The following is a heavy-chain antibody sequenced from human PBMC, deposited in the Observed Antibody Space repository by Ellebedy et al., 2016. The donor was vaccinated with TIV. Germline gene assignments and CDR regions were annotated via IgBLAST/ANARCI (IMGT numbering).Heavy chain of an antibody. D-gene: IGHD3-10*01. CDR2: ISRSGST. Sequence: SETLSLTCRVSGYSISNGYYWGWIRQPPGKGLEWIGSISRSGSTYYNPSLKSRVTISVDTSKNQFSLKLSSVTAADTAVYYCARDGLVRGVTPPDYWGQGTLVTVSS. J-gene: IGHJ4*02. CDR3: ARDGLVRGVTPPDY. CDR1: GYSISNGYY. V-gene: IGHV4-38-2*02.